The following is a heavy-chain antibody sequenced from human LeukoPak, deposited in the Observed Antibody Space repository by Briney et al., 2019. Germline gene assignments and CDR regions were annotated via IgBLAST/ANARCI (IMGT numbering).Heavy chain of an antibody. J-gene: IGHJ3*02. V-gene: IGHV1-8*01. Sequence: GASVKVSCKASKYTFTSYYIHWVRQATGQGLEWMGWMNPNSGNTGYAQKFQGRVTMTRNTSISTAYMELSSLRSEDTAVYYCARVGWLGAFDIWGQGTMVTVSS. CDR3: ARVGWLGAFDI. D-gene: IGHD6-19*01. CDR2: MNPNSGNT. CDR1: KYTFTSYY.